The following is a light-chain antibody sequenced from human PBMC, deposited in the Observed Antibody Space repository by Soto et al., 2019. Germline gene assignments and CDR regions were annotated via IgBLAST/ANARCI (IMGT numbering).Light chain of an antibody. Sequence: QSVLTQPTSVSAAPGQKVTISCSGSSSNIGGNSVSWYQQLLATAPKLLIYDDNKRPSGIPDRFSGSKSGTSATLGITGFQTVDEADYYCGSWDSSLSAYVFGTGTRSPS. V-gene: IGLV1-51*01. CDR1: SSNIGGNS. J-gene: IGLJ1*01. CDR2: DDN. CDR3: GSWDSSLSAYV.